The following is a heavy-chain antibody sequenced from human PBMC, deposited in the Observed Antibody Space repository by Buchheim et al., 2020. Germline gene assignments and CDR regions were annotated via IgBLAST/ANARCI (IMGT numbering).Heavy chain of an antibody. CDR1: GGSVSSSTYY. D-gene: IGHD3-22*01. CDR3: ARIEYYYTGGFYYLGVDS. J-gene: IGHJ4*02. V-gene: IGHV4-61*01. CDR2: IYYSGSM. Sequence: HVQLQESGPGLVKPSETLSLTCTVSGGSVSSSTYYWSWIRQPPGKGLEWIAYIYYSGSMNYNPSLGSRVTISVDTSKNQLSLKVNSVTAADTAMYYCARIEYYYTGGFYYLGVDSWGQGTL.